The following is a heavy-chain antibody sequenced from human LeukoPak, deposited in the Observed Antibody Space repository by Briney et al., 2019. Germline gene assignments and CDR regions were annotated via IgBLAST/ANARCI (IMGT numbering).Heavy chain of an antibody. D-gene: IGHD6-13*01. CDR1: GFTFSSYA. CDR2: ISGSGDST. V-gene: IGHV3-23*01. Sequence: GGSLRLSCAASGFTFSSYAMSWVRQAPGKGLEWVSAISGSGDSTYYGDSVKGRFTISRDNSKNTLYLQMNSLRAEDTAVYYCAKTRPLNSSSWSHGDYWGQGTLVTVSS. J-gene: IGHJ4*02. CDR3: AKTRPLNSSSWSHGDY.